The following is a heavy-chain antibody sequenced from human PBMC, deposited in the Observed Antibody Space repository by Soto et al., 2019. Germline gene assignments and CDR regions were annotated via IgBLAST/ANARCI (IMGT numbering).Heavy chain of an antibody. J-gene: IGHJ4*02. CDR2: INPNSDGT. D-gene: IGHD3-22*01. V-gene: IGHV1-2*04. CDR3: ARYPYYYDSSGYYYFDY. Sequence: ASVKVSCKASGYTFTGYYMHWVRQAPGQGLERMGWINPNSDGTNYAQKIQGWVTMTRDTSISTTYMELGRLGYDVTAVYYCARYPYYYDSSGYYYFDYWGQGTLVTVSS. CDR1: GYTFTGYY.